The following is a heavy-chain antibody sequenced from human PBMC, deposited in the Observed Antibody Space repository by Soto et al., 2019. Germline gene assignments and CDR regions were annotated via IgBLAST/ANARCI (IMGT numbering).Heavy chain of an antibody. CDR1: GFTFGDYA. D-gene: IGHD3-10*01. Sequence: GGSLRLSCTASGFTFGDYAMSWFRQAPGKGLEWVGFIRSKAYGGTTEYAASVKGRFTISRDDSKSIAYLQMNSLKTEDTAVYYCTRDASIWFGPYYFDYWGQGTLVTVSS. CDR2: IRSKAYGGTT. J-gene: IGHJ4*02. CDR3: TRDASIWFGPYYFDY. V-gene: IGHV3-49*03.